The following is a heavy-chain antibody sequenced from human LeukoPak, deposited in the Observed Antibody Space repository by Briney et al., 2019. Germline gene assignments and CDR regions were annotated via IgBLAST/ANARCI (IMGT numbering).Heavy chain of an antibody. CDR3: TTDLPYDSSGYQP. CDR1: GFTFSNAW. CDR2: IKSKPDGGTT. Sequence: PGGSLRLSCAASGFTFSNAWMSWVRQAPGKGLEWVGRIKSKPDGGTTDYAAPVKGRFTISRDDSKNTLYLQMNSLKTEDTAVYYCTTDLPYDSSGYQPWGQGTLVTVSS. D-gene: IGHD3-22*01. V-gene: IGHV3-15*01. J-gene: IGHJ5*02.